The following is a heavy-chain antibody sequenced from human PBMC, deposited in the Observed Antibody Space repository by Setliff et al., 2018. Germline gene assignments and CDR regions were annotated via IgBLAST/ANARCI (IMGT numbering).Heavy chain of an antibody. J-gene: IGHJ4*02. D-gene: IGHD2-15*01. CDR1: GGSSSSHY. CDR2: IHYSGTT. CDR3: ARENGYSSGGACYFMFDY. V-gene: IGHV4-59*11. Sequence: SETLSLTCTVSGGSSSSHYWSWIRQPPGKGLEWIGYIHYSGTTNYNPSLKSRVTLSLDTAKNQFSLELRAVTAADTALYYCARENGYSSGGACYFMFDYWGQGTLVTVSS.